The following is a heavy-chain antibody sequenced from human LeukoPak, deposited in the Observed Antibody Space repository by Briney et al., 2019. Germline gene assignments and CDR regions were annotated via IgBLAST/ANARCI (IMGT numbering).Heavy chain of an antibody. D-gene: IGHD3-10*01. J-gene: IGHJ4*02. CDR3: ARGGYYGSGTGALY. V-gene: IGHV4-59*01. CDR2: IHYSGSI. CDR1: GGSISSYY. Sequence: SETLSLTCRVSGGSISSYYWGWIRQPPGKVLEWIGYIHYSGSIHYNPSLKSRVTISVDTSKNQFSLKLSSVTAADTAVYYCARGGYYGSGTGALYWGQGTLVTVSS.